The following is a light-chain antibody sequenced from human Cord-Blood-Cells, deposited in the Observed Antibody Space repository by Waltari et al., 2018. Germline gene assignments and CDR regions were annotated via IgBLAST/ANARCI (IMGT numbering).Light chain of an antibody. CDR2: DVS. CDR3: SSYTSSSTVV. V-gene: IGLV2-14*01. J-gene: IGLJ2*01. CDR1: SSDVGGYNY. Sequence: QSALTQPASVSGSPGQSITLSCTGTSSDVGGYNYVSWYQQHPGKAPKLLIYDVSKRPSGGSNRFSGSKSGNTASLTISGLQAEDEADYYCSSYTSSSTVVFGGGTKLTVL.